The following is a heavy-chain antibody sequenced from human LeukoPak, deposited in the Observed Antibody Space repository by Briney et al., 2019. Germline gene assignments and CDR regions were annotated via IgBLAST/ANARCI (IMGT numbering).Heavy chain of an antibody. CDR3: AAGTASDF. J-gene: IGHJ4*02. V-gene: IGHV3-11*03. D-gene: IGHD1-26*01. Sequence: GGSLRLSCVVSGIPSSDYYMNWIRQAPGKGLEWISYISSSSSYTDYADSVKGRFTISRDNAKSALYLHLNSLRLEGTAVYYCAAGTASDFWGQGTLVTVSS. CDR2: ISSSSSYT. CDR1: GIPSSDYY.